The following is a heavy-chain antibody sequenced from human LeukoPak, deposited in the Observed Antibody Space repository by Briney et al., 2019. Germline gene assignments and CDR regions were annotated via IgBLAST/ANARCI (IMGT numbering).Heavy chain of an antibody. J-gene: IGHJ4*02. CDR1: GFTFSSYA. V-gene: IGHV3-30-3*01. CDR2: ISYDGSNK. Sequence: GGSLRPSCAASGFTFSSYAMHWVRQAPGKGLEWVAVISYDGSNKYYADSVKGRFTISRDNSKNTLYLQMNSLRAEDTAVYYCARPGDSSSWYYFDYWGQGTLVTVSS. CDR3: ARPGDSSSWYYFDY. D-gene: IGHD6-13*01.